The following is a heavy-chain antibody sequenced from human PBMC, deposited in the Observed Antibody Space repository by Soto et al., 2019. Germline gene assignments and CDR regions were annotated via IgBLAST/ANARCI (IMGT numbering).Heavy chain of an antibody. V-gene: IGHV1-24*01. CDR3: ATDHQWLGDYYYGMDV. D-gene: IGHD6-19*01. CDR2: FDPENGER. Sequence: GASVKVSCKVSGYTLIELSMHWVRQAPGKGLGWMGRFDPENGERIYAQKFQGRVTMTEDTSTDTAYMELSSLRSEDTAVYYCATDHQWLGDYYYGMDVWGQGTTVTAP. CDR1: GYTLIELS. J-gene: IGHJ6*02.